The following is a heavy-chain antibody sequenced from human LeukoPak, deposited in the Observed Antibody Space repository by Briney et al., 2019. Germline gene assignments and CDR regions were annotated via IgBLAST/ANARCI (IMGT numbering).Heavy chain of an antibody. Sequence: GGSLRLSCAASGFTFSSYTMNWVRQAPGKGLEWVSSISSSSSYIYYADSVKGRFTISRDNAKNTLYLQMNSLRAEDTAVYYCARDLFTLIDYYGMDVWGQGTTVTVSS. V-gene: IGHV3-21*01. D-gene: IGHD2/OR15-2a*01. CDR3: ARDLFTLIDYYGMDV. CDR2: ISSSSSYI. J-gene: IGHJ6*02. CDR1: GFTFSSYT.